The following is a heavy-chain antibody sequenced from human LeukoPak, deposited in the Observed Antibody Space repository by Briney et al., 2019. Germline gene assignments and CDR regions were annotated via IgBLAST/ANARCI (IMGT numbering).Heavy chain of an antibody. CDR1: GFTFSSYS. CDR2: ISSSSSYI. J-gene: IGHJ4*02. CDR3: ARRRAAALFDY. Sequence: PGGSLRLSCAASGFTFSSYSMNWVRQAPGKGLEWVSSISSSSSYIYYADSVKGRFTISRDNAKNSLYLQMSSLRAEDTAVYYCARRRAAALFDYWGQGTLVTVSS. V-gene: IGHV3-21*01. D-gene: IGHD6-13*01.